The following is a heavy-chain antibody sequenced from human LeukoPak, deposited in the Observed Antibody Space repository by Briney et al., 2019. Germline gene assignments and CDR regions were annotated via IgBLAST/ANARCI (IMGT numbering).Heavy chain of an antibody. CDR2: ISSSGSTI. J-gene: IGHJ4*02. CDR1: GFTFSSYE. D-gene: IGHD2-15*01. CDR3: ARDATLIPGTVYFDY. V-gene: IGHV3-48*03. Sequence: GGSLRLSCAASGFTFSSYEMNWVRQAPGKGLEWVSYISSSGSTIYYADSVKGRFTISRDNAKNSLYLQMNSLRAEDTAVYYCARDATLIPGTVYFDYWGQGALVTVSS.